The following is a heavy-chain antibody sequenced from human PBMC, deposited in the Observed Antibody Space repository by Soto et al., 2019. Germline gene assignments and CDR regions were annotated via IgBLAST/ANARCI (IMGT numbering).Heavy chain of an antibody. D-gene: IGHD3-3*01. J-gene: IGHJ4*02. CDR3: ERDSSLCGYYRRGSSYFDY. CDR1: GFTFSSYG. Sequence: QVQLVESGGGVVQPGRSLRLSCAASGFTFSSYGMRWVRQAPGKGLEWVAVISYDGSSKYYADSVKGRFTISRDNAKNKQELQMHRLSVEATAAYYCERDSSLCGYYRRGSSYFDYWGQGTLVTVSS. V-gene: IGHV3-30*03. CDR2: ISYDGSSK.